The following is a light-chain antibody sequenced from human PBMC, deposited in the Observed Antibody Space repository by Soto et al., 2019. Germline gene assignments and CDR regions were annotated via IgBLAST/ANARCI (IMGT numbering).Light chain of an antibody. CDR2: DAS. CDR1: QSVSSW. Sequence: IQMTQSSSTLSGSLGGTAIIICRASQSVSSWLAWYQQKPGKAPKLLIYDASSLPSGVPSRFRGSGSGTEFTLTISSLQPDDFATYYCQQYNSYPRTCGQGTKVDIK. V-gene: IGKV1-5*02. CDR3: QQYNSYPRT. J-gene: IGKJ1*01.